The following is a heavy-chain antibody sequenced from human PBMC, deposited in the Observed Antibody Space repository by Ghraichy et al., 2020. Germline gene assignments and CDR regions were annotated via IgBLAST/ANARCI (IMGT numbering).Heavy chain of an antibody. CDR1: GFTVSSNY. V-gene: IGHV3-66*02. Sequence: SCAASGFTVSSNYMSWVRQAPGKGLEWVSVIYSGGSTYYADSMKGRFTISRDNSKNTLYLQMNSLRAEDTAVYYCARDKERYSSGWYPNYYGMDVWGQGTTVTVSS. J-gene: IGHJ6*02. CDR2: IYSGGST. D-gene: IGHD6-19*01. CDR3: ARDKERYSSGWYPNYYGMDV.